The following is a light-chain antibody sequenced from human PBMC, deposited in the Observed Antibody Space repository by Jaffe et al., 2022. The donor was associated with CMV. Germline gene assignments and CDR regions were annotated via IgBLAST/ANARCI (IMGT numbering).Light chain of an antibody. V-gene: IGKV3-20*01. CDR1: QSVSSNY. J-gene: IGKJ1*01. CDR2: GAS. Sequence: EILLAQSPGTLSLSPGERATLSCRVSQSVSSNYLAWYQQKPGQAPRLLMSGASSRATGIPDRFSGSGSGTDFTLTISRLEPEDFAVYYCQQYGSSPPTFGQGTKVEIK. CDR3: QQYGSSPPT.